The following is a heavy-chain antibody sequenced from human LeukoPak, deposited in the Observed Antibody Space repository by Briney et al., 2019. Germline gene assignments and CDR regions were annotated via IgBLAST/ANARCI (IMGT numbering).Heavy chain of an antibody. CDR1: GASISAYH. CDR2: IYSSGRT. V-gene: IGHV4-4*07. Sequence: SETLSLTCSVSGASISAYHWSWIRQPAGKGLEWIGRIYSSGRTNYIPSLKSRLTMSVDTSKNQFSLKLNSVTAADTAVYYCARDYSYPDYWGQGTLVTVYS. J-gene: IGHJ4*02. CDR3: ARDYSYPDY. D-gene: IGHD5-18*01.